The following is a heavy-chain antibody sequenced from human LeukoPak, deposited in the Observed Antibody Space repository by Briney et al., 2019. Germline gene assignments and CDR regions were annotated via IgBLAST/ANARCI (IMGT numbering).Heavy chain of an antibody. CDR3: ARWRYSSGNWFDP. D-gene: IGHD6-19*01. CDR1: GGTFSSYA. V-gene: IGHV1-69*05. J-gene: IGHJ5*02. Sequence: SVKVSCKASGGTFSSYAISWVRQAPGQGLEWMGGIIPIFGTANYAQKFQGGVTITTDESTSTAYMELSSLRSEDTAVYYCARWRYSSGNWFDPWGQGTLVTVSS. CDR2: IIPIFGTA.